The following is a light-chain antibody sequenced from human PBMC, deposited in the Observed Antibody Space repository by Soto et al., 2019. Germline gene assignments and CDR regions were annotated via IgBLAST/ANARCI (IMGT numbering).Light chain of an antibody. J-gene: IGKJ2*01. Sequence: IQMTQSPSSLPASVGDRVTMTCRARQSITYWLAWYQQKPGRAPKLLIYDVFNLQSGVPSRFSGSGSGTEFTLTISSLQPDDSATYYCQQYHSFSFTFGQGTKVDIK. CDR2: DVF. V-gene: IGKV1-5*01. CDR3: QQYHSFSFT. CDR1: QSITYW.